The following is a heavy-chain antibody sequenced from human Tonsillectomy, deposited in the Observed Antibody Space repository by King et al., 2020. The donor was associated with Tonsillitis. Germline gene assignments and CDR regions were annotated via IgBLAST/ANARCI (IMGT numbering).Heavy chain of an antibody. V-gene: IGHV5-51*01. CDR3: ASRPEALDV. J-gene: IGHJ3*01. Sequence: QLVQSGVEVKKPGESLKISCKASGYTFTNYWIGWVRQMPGKGLEWMGIIYPGDSDTRYSPSFQGQVTISADKSVTTAYLQWSSLEASDTAMYYCASRPEALDVWGQGTMVTVSS. CDR2: IYPGDSDT. CDR1: GYTFTNYW.